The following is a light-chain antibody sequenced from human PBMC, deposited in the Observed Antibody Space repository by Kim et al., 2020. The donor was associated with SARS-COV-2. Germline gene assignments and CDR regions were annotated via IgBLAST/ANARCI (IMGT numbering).Light chain of an antibody. CDR2: TAS. J-gene: IGKJ1*01. V-gene: IGKV1-39*01. CDR1: QTISSY. Sequence: DSQMTQSPSSLSAFVGDRVTITCRASQTISSYVNWYQQKPGKAPKLLIYTASHLQDGVPSRFSGSGSGTDFTLTISSLQPEDFATYYCQQSYRTWTFGQGTKVDIK. CDR3: QQSYRTWT.